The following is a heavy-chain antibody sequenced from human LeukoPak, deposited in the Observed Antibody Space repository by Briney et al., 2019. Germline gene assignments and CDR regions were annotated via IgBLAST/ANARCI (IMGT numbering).Heavy chain of an antibody. V-gene: IGHV4-39*07. CDR1: GDSISSSNYY. J-gene: IGHJ5*02. Sequence: SETLSLTCTVSGDSISSSNYYWGWIRQPPGKGLEWIGTIYYTGTTYYNPSLRSRVTISLDTSKNQFSLRLRSVTAADTAVYYCAKSITSAVHTFDPWGQGTLVIVSS. CDR3: AKSITSAVHTFDP. D-gene: IGHD1-14*01. CDR2: IYYTGTT.